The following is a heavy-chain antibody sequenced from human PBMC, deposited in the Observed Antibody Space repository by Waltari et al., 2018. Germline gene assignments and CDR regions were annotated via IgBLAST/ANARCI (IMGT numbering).Heavy chain of an antibody. V-gene: IGHV3-33*06. D-gene: IGHD2-8*02. Sequence: QVHLVESGGGVVQPGGSLRLSCAASGFSFNNYAMHWVRQAPGKGREWVAVVWHDGSYKFYADSVKGRFTISRDNSKNTLYFQMNSLRAEDTAMYYCAKDGSASRLVRYYLDHWGPGTLVTVSS. CDR3: AKDGSASRLVRYYLDH. CDR2: VWHDGSYK. CDR1: GFSFNNYA. J-gene: IGHJ4*02.